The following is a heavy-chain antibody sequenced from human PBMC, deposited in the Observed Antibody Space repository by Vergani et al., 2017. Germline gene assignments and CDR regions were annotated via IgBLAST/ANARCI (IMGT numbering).Heavy chain of an antibody. CDR2: ISGSGGST. CDR1: GFTFSSYA. CDR3: AISYYSYYYMDV. D-gene: IGHD3-16*02. J-gene: IGHJ6*03. Sequence: EVQLLESGGGLVQPGGSLRLSCAASGFTFSSYAMSWVRQAPGKGLEWVSAISGSGGSTYYADSVKGRFTISRDNSKNTLYLQMNSLRAEDTAIYYCAISYYSYYYMDVWGKGTTVTVSS. V-gene: IGHV3-23*01.